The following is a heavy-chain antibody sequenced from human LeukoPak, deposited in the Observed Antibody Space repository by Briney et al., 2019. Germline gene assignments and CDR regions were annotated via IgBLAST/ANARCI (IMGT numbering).Heavy chain of an antibody. V-gene: IGHV3-7*03. CDR2: IKQDGSEK. D-gene: IGHD1-26*01. Sequence: GESLRLSCTASGLTLSNYWMIWVRQAPGKGLQWVAKIKQDGSEKYYVDSVKGRFTISRDNAENSLYLQMNSLRVEDTAVYYCAARSSGNPYFWGQGTLVTVCS. CDR1: GLTLSNYW. J-gene: IGHJ4*02. CDR3: AARSSGNPYF.